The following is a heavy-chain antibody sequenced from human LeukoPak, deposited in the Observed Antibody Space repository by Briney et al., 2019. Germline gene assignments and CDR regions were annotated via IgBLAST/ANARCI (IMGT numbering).Heavy chain of an antibody. J-gene: IGHJ3*02. D-gene: IGHD4-17*01. V-gene: IGHV3-23*01. CDR1: GFTFSSYA. CDR3: AKDSESHGGYGDASGAFDI. Sequence: GGSLRLSCAASGFTFSSYAMSWVRQAPGKGLEWVSAISGSGGSTYYADSVKGRFTISRDNSKNTLYLQMNSLRAEDTAVYYCAKDSESHGGYGDASGAFDIWGQGTMVTVSS. CDR2: ISGSGGST.